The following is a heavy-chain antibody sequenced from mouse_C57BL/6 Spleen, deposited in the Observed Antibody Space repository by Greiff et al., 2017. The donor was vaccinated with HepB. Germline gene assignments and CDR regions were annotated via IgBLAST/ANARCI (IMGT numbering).Heavy chain of an antibody. CDR2: IHPSDSDT. J-gene: IGHJ4*01. D-gene: IGHD2-4*01. CDR1: GYTFTSYW. V-gene: IGHV1-74*01. CDR3: AISPFYYDYDEGAMDY. Sequence: QVQLQQPGAELVKPGASVKVSCKASGYTFTSYWMHWVKQRPGQGLEWIGRIHPSDSDTNYNQKFKGKATLTVDKSSSTAYMQLSSLTSEDSAVYSCAISPFYYDYDEGAMDYWGQGTSVTVSS.